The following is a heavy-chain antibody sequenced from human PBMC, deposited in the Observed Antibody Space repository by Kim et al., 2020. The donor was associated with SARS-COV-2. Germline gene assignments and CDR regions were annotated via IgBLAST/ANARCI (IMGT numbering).Heavy chain of an antibody. Sequence: SETLSLTCTVSGGSISSSSYYWGWIRQPPGKGLEWIGSIYYSGSTYYNPSLKSRVTISVDTSKNQFSLKLSSVTAADTAVYYCASYPGIAAAPSEYWGQGTLVTVSS. CDR2: IYYSGST. CDR3: ASYPGIAAAPSEY. CDR1: GGSISSSSYY. J-gene: IGHJ4*02. V-gene: IGHV4-39*01. D-gene: IGHD6-13*01.